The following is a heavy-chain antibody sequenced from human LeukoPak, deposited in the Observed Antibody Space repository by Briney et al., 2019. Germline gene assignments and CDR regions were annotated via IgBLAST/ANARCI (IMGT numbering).Heavy chain of an antibody. Sequence: SETLSLTCTVSGGSISSYYWSWIRQPPGKGLEWIGSIYYSGSTYYNPSLKSRVTISVDTSKNQFSLKLSSVTAADTAVYYCARYDYVWGSYLPTFDYWGQGTLVTVSS. CDR2: IYYSGST. CDR1: GGSISSYY. D-gene: IGHD3-16*02. J-gene: IGHJ4*02. CDR3: ARYDYVWGSYLPTFDY. V-gene: IGHV4-39*01.